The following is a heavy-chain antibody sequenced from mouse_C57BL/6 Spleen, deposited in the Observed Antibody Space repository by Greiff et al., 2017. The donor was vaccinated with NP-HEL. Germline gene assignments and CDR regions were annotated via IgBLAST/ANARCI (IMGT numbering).Heavy chain of an antibody. J-gene: IGHJ4*01. CDR2: IDPNSGGT. D-gene: IGHD1-1*01. CDR1: GYTFTSYW. Sequence: QVQLQQPGAELVKPGASVKLSCKASGYTFTSYWMHWVKQRPGRGLEWIGRIDPNSGGTKYNEKFKSKATLTVDKPSSTAYVQLSSLTSEDSAVYYCAKAQFITTVVATRYAMDYWGQGTSVTVSS. CDR3: AKAQFITTVVATRYAMDY. V-gene: IGHV1-72*01.